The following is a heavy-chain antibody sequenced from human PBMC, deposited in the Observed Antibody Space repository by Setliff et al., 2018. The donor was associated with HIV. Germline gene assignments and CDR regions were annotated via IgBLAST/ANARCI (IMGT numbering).Heavy chain of an antibody. CDR1: GGSFSTYY. CDR2: IFYSGST. CDR3: ARSNSIKGYSYGPDAFDI. Sequence: PSETLSLTCTVSGGSFSTYYWSWIRQPPGKGLEWIGYIFYSGSTNYNPSLKSRVIISVDTSKNQFSLKLSSVTPADTAVYYCARSNSIKGYSYGPDAFDIWGQGAMVTVSS. D-gene: IGHD5-18*01. V-gene: IGHV4-59*01. J-gene: IGHJ3*02.